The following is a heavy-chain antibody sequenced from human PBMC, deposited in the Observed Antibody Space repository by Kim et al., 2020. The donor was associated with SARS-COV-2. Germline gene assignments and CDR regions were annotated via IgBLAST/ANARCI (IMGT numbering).Heavy chain of an antibody. D-gene: IGHD2-2*01. J-gene: IGHJ3*02. CDR3: ARDRIPHHQLADAFDI. CDR2: ISAYNGNT. CDR1: GYTFTSYG. V-gene: IGHV1-18*01. Sequence: ASVKVSCKASGYTFTSYGISWVRQAPGQGLEWMGWISAYNGNTNYAQKLQGRVTMTTDTSTSTAYMELRSLRSDDTAVYYCARDRIPHHQLADAFDIWGQGTMVTVSS.